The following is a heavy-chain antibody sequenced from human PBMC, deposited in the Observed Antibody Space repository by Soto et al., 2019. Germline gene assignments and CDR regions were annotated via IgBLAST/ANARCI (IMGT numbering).Heavy chain of an antibody. J-gene: IGHJ4*02. CDR3: ARHPRDDYNYGGSGIFDY. V-gene: IGHV4-39*01. CDR2: MYYSGSS. D-gene: IGHD3-16*01. CDR1: GGSISSRTFW. Sequence: PSETLSLTCSVSGGSISSRTFWWAWIRQPPGKGLEGIGDMYYSGSSYSSPSLKSRVTLSVDTSKNQLSLKLNSVTAADTAVYYCARHPRDDYNYGGSGIFDYWGQGTLVTVSS.